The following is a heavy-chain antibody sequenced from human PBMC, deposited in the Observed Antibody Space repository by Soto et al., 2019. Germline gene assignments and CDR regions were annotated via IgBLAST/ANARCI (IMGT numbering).Heavy chain of an antibody. Sequence: GGSLRLSCAASGFTFYNYAMSWVRQSPGKGLEWVSGIGGSNGRTYYADSVKGRFTISRDNSKNTLYLQMNSLRAEDTAVFYCARDSSPFCGGDCYHDYWGQGTPVTVSS. CDR2: IGGSNGRT. V-gene: IGHV3-23*01. D-gene: IGHD2-21*02. CDR3: ARDSSPFCGGDCYHDY. J-gene: IGHJ4*02. CDR1: GFTFYNYA.